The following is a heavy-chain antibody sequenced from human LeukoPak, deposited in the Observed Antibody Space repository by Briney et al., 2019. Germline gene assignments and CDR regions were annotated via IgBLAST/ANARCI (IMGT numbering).Heavy chain of an antibody. D-gene: IGHD1/OR15-1a*01. CDR1: GYTFTSYG. Sequence: ASVKVSCKASGYTFTSYGISWVRQAPGQGLEWMGWISAYNGNTNYVQKLQGRVTMTTDTTTSTAYMELRSLRSDDTAVYYCARETIAREWYFQHWGQGTLVTVSS. CDR3: ARETIAREWYFQH. CDR2: ISAYNGNT. V-gene: IGHV1-18*01. J-gene: IGHJ1*01.